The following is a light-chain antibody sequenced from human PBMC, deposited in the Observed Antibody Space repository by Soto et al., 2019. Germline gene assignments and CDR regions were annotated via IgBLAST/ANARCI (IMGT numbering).Light chain of an antibody. CDR2: GAS. J-gene: IGKJ4*01. CDR3: QRFDASLFT. V-gene: IGKV3-20*01. Sequence: EGVLTHSPGTLSLSPGERATLSCRASQPIDRKFLAWYQQKPGQAPRLLIHGASTRATGVPDRFSGSGSERDFSLTISSLEPEDFAVYFCQRFDASLFTFGGGTKVDIK. CDR1: QPIDRKF.